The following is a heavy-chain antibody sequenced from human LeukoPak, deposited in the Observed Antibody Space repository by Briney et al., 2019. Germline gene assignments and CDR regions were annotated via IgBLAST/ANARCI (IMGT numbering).Heavy chain of an antibody. D-gene: IGHD4-17*01. CDR3: ARPGQPSVTTSYAFDI. J-gene: IGHJ3*02. Sequence: PSETLSLTCAVSGYSISSGYYWGWVRQPPGKGLEWIGSIYHSGSTYYNPSLKSRVTISVDTSKNQFSLKLSSVTAADTAVYYCARPGQPSVTTSYAFDIWGQGQWSPSLQ. V-gene: IGHV4-38-2*01. CDR1: GYSISSGYY. CDR2: IYHSGST.